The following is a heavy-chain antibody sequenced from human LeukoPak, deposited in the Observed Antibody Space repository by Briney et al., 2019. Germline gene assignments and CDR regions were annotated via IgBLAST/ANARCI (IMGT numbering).Heavy chain of an antibody. Sequence: PGGSLRLSCAASGFTFSSYAMSWVRQAPGKGLEWVSAISGSGDSTYYADSVKGRFTISRDNSKNTLYLQMNSLRAEDTAVYYCAKPPDDHYYDSSGYPFDIWGQGTMVTVSS. D-gene: IGHD3-22*01. CDR1: GFTFSSYA. CDR2: ISGSGDST. V-gene: IGHV3-23*01. CDR3: AKPPDDHYYDSSGYPFDI. J-gene: IGHJ3*02.